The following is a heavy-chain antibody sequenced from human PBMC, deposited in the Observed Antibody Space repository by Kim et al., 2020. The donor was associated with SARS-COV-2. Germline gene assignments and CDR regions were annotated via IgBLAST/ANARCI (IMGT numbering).Heavy chain of an antibody. V-gene: IGHV1-69*01. Sequence: QGRVTITADESTSTAYMELSSLRSEDTAVYYCAREPNYDILTGYFYGMDVWGQGTTVTVSS. J-gene: IGHJ6*02. CDR3: AREPNYDILTGYFYGMDV. D-gene: IGHD3-9*01.